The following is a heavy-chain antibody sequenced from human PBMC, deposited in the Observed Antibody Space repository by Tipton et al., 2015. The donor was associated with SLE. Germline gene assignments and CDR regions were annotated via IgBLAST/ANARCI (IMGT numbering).Heavy chain of an antibody. Sequence: QSGAEVKKPGASVKVSCKASGYTFMSYGISWVRQAPGQGLEWMGWISGYNGNTKYAQKVQGRVTMTTDTSTSTAYMELRSLRSDDTGVYYCAGEGEYSGYGGEYYYGMGVWGQGTTVTVSS. D-gene: IGHD5-12*01. CDR2: ISGYNGNT. CDR3: AGEGEYSGYGGEYYYGMGV. J-gene: IGHJ6*02. CDR1: GYTFMSYG. V-gene: IGHV1-18*01.